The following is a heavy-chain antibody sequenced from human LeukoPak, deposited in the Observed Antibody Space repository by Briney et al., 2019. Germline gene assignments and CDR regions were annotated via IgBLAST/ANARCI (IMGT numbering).Heavy chain of an antibody. CDR2: INGDGSST. J-gene: IGHJ5*02. V-gene: IGHV3-74*01. CDR3: TRDPRNKGFDP. Sequence: GGSLRLSCAASGFTLSYYWMHWVRQAPGKGLVWVSCINGDGSSTNYADSVKGRFTISRDNAKNTLYLEMNSLRAEDTAVYYCTRDPRNKGFDPWGQGTLVPVSS. D-gene: IGHD1/OR15-1a*01. CDR1: GFTLSYYW.